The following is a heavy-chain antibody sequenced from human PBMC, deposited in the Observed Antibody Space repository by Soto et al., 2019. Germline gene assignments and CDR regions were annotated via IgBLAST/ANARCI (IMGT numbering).Heavy chain of an antibody. CDR2: IRSKAYGETT. CDR3: TRDKRVFGVVISYYGMDV. CDR1: GFTFGDYA. D-gene: IGHD3-3*01. Sequence: GGSLRLSCTGSGFTFGDYAMSWSRQAPGKGLEWVGVIRSKAYGETTDYAASVKGRFTISRDDSKSIAYLQMSSLKTEDTAVYYCTRDKRVFGVVISYYGMDVWGQGTTVTVSS. J-gene: IGHJ6*02. V-gene: IGHV3-49*03.